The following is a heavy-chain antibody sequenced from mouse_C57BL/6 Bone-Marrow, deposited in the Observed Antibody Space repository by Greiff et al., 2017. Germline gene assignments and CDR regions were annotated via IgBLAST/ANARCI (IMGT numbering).Heavy chain of an antibody. J-gene: IGHJ2*01. Sequence: EVMLVESGGDLVKPGGSLKLSCAASGFTFSSYGMSWVRQTPDKRLEWVATISSGGSYTYYPDSVKGRFTISRDNAKNTLYLQMSSLKSEDTAMYYGARRRNYEDYWGQGTTLTVSS. D-gene: IGHD2-1*01. CDR1: GFTFSSYG. CDR2: ISSGGSYT. V-gene: IGHV5-6*02. CDR3: ARRRNYEDY.